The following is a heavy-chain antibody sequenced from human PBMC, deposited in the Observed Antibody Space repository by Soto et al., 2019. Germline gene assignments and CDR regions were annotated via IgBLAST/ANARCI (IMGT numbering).Heavy chain of an antibody. Sequence: PGGSLRFSCEATGVNIGGYGMHWIRQAPGRGLEWVAVVSQDGTVQRYLDAVKGRFYISRDNPKNTVFLQMYRLSAEDTAVYFCAKEFQRDVHAFDLWGQGTVVTVSS. CDR3: AKEFQRDVHAFDL. CDR2: VSQDGTVQ. CDR1: GVNIGGYG. V-gene: IGHV3-30*18. J-gene: IGHJ3*01.